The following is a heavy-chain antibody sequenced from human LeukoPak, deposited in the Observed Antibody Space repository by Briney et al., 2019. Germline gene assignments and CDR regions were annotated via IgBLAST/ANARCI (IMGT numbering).Heavy chain of an antibody. J-gene: IGHJ6*02. CDR1: GVTFSDYN. V-gene: IGHV3-48*01. Sequence: GSLRLFCAASGVTFSDYNMNWVRQAPGKGLEWVSYISSGGSTIYYADSVKGRFTISRDNAKNTLYLQMNSLRAEDTAVYYCARDRSFVMDVWGQGTTVTVSS. CDR3: ARDRSFVMDV. CDR2: ISSGGSTI.